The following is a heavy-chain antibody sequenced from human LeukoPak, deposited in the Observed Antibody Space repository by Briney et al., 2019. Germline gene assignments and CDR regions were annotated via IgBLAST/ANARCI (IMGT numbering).Heavy chain of an antibody. CDR2: INPGSGST. D-gene: IGHD1-26*01. J-gene: IGHJ1*01. CDR1: VYTFTSYF. Sequence: ASVTVSCKASVYTFTSYFMHWVRQAPGQGLEWLGVINPGSGSTTYAQKFQGRVTMTRDTSTSTVYMELSSLRSEDTAVYYCARVADSGNYFQYFQHWGRGTLVTVSS. CDR3: ARVADSGNYFQYFQH. V-gene: IGHV1-46*01.